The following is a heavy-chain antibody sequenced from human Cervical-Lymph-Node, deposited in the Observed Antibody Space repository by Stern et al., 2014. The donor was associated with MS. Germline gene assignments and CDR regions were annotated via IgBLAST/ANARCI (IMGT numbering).Heavy chain of an antibody. CDR3: ARVLRRRVIGAPDAGYYFDY. Sequence: QLQLQESGPGLVKPSETLSLTCTVSGDSINYNYWGWIRQPPGKALEWIGYIFYRGSTTYNPSLKSRVTISVDTSKNQFSLNLSSVTAADTAVYYCARVLRRRVIGAPDAGYYFDYWGQGTLVTVPS. J-gene: IGHJ4*02. CDR2: IFYRGST. V-gene: IGHV4-59*01. CDR1: GDSINYNY. D-gene: IGHD6-25*01.